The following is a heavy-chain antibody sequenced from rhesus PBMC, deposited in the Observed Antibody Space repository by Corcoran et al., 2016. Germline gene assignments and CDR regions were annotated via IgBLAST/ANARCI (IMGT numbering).Heavy chain of an antibody. J-gene: IGHJ4*01. CDR1: GGSFSSYW. D-gene: IGHD3-28*01. CDR3: ARLTYYYDSGYFDS. CDR2: INGNSGST. V-gene: IGHV4-80*01. Sequence: QVQLQESGPGLVKPSETLSLTCAVSGGSFSSYWWIWIRQPPGKGLEWIGEINGNSGSTNYNPSLKSRVTISKDASKSQFSLKLSSVTAADTAVYYCARLTYYYDSGYFDSWGQGVLVTVSS.